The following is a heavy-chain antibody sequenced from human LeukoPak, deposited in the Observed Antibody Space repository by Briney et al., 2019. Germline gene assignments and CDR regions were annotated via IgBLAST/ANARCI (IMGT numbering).Heavy chain of an antibody. V-gene: IGHV3-33*01. Sequence: GGSLRLSCAASGFTFSSYGMHWVRQAPGKGLEWVAVIWYDGSNKYYADSVKGRFTISRDNSKNTLYLQMNSLRAEDTAVYYCAADCYGSGSLDYWGQGTLVTVSS. CDR1: GFTFSSYG. CDR2: IWYDGSNK. J-gene: IGHJ4*02. CDR3: AADCYGSGSLDY. D-gene: IGHD3-10*01.